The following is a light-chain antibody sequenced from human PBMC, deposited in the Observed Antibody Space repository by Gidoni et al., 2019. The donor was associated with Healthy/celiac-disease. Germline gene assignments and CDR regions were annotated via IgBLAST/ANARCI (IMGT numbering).Light chain of an antibody. CDR1: KLGDKY. J-gene: IGLJ2*01. V-gene: IGLV3-1*01. Sequence: SSDLPQPPSVSVSPGQTASITCSGDKLGDKYACWYQQKPGQSPVLVIYQDSKRPSGIPERFSGSNSGNTATLTISGTQAMDEADYYCQAWDSSTLVVFGGGTKLTVL. CDR3: QAWDSSTLVV. CDR2: QDS.